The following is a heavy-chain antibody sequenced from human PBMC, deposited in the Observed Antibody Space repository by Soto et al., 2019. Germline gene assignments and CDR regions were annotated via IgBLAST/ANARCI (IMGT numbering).Heavy chain of an antibody. CDR3: ARGVSNYDFWSGYSNYYYYMDV. D-gene: IGHD3-3*01. CDR2: INHSGST. V-gene: IGHV4-34*01. Sequence: SETLSLTCAVYGGSFSGYYWSWIRQPPGKGLEWIGEINHSGSTNYNPSLKSRVTISVDTSKSQFSLKLSSVTAADTAIYYCARGVSNYDFWSGYSNYYYYMDVWGKGTTVTVSS. CDR1: GGSFSGYY. J-gene: IGHJ6*03.